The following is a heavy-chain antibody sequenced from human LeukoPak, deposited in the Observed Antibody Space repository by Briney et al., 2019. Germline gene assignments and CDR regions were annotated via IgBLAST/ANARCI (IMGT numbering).Heavy chain of an antibody. J-gene: IGHJ4*02. CDR2: VNHSGST. CDR3: ARSEVVWERSFDY. D-gene: IGHD1-26*01. Sequence: SETLSLTCAVYGGSFSGYYWSWIRQPPGKGLEWIGEVNHSGSTNYNPSLKSRVTISVDTSKNQFSLKLSSVTAADTAVYYCARSEVVWERSFDYWGQGTLVTVSS. CDR1: GGSFSGYY. V-gene: IGHV4-34*01.